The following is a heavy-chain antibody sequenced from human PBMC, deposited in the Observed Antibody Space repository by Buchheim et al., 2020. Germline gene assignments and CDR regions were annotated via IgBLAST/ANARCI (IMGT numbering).Heavy chain of an antibody. CDR3: ARHYYYARIDY. D-gene: IGHD1-26*01. CDR2: IYYSGST. V-gene: IGHV4-59*01. Sequence: QVQLQESGPGLVKPSETLSLTCTVSGGSISSYYWSWIRQPPGKGLEWIGYIYYSGSTNYNPSLKSRVTISVDTSKNQFSLKLSSVTAADTAVYYCARHYYYARIDYWGQGTL. CDR1: GGSISSYY. J-gene: IGHJ4*02.